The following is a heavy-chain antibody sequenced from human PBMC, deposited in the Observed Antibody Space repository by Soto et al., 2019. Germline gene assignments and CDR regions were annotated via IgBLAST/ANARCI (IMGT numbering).Heavy chain of an antibody. V-gene: IGHV1-3*01. Sequence: GASVKVSCKASGYTFTSYAMHWVRQAPGQRLEWMGWINAGNGNTKYSQKFQGRVTITRDTSASTAYMELSSLRSEDTAVYYCAREAPSSYGSGSYNYNWFDPWGQGTLVTVSS. D-gene: IGHD3-10*01. CDR1: GYTFTSYA. CDR2: INAGNGNT. J-gene: IGHJ5*02. CDR3: AREAPSSYGSGSYNYNWFDP.